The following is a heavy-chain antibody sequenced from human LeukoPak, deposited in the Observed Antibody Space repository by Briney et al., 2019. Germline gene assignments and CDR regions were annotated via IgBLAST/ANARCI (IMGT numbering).Heavy chain of an antibody. D-gene: IGHD3-22*01. J-gene: IGHJ4*02. CDR3: ARDSRLGGHYYDSSGYYLYYFDY. Sequence: ASVKVSCKASGYTFTSYGISWVRQAPRQGLEWMGWISAYNGNTNYAQKLQGRVTMTTDTSTSTAYMELRSLRSDDTAVYYCARDSRLGGHYYDSSGYYLYYFDYWGQGTLVTVSS. V-gene: IGHV1-18*01. CDR1: GYTFTSYG. CDR2: ISAYNGNT.